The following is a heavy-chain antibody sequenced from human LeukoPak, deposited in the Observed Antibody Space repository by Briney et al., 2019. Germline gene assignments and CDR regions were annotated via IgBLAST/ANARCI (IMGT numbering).Heavy chain of an antibody. V-gene: IGHV3-53*01. CDR3: ARAGWNALNAFDI. CDR1: GFTFSSYS. J-gene: IGHJ3*02. D-gene: IGHD1-1*01. Sequence: GGSLRLSCAASGFTFSSYSMNWVRQAPGKGLEWVSVIYSGGSTYYADSVKGRFTISRDNSKNTLYLQMNSLRAEDTAVYYCARAGWNALNAFDIWGQGTMVTVSS. CDR2: IYSGGST.